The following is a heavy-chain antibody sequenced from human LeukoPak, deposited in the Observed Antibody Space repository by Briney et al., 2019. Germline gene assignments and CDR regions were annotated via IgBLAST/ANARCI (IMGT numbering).Heavy chain of an antibody. CDR3: ARWTRWFDH. CDR1: GFTFSDYD. J-gene: IGHJ5*02. CDR2: ISSSGGTI. Sequence: GGSLRLSCAASGFTFSDYDMSWLRQAPGKGLEWVSYISSSGGTIYYAACVKGRFTISRDNAKNSLYLQMKSLRAEDTAVYYGARWTRWFDHWGQGTLVTVSS. V-gene: IGHV3-11*04. D-gene: IGHD3/OR15-3a*01.